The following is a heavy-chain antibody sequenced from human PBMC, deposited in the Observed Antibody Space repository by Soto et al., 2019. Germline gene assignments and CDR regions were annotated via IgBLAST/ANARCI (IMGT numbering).Heavy chain of an antibody. CDR3: AKDRGYSYGYYSTYYFDY. Sequence: QVQLVESGGGVVQPGRSLRLSSAASGFTFSRYGMHWVRQAPGKGLEWVAVISYDGSNKYYADSVKGRFTISRDNSKNTLYLQMNSLRAEDTAVYYCAKDRGYSYGYYSTYYFDYWGQGTLVTVSS. CDR1: GFTFSRYG. D-gene: IGHD5-18*01. CDR2: ISYDGSNK. V-gene: IGHV3-30*18. J-gene: IGHJ4*02.